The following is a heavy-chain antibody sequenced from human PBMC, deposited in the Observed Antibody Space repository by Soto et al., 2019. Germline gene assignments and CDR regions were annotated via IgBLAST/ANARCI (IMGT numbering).Heavy chain of an antibody. CDR2: INPNNDVT. V-gene: IGHV1-2*02. Sequence: QVQLVQSGAEVKNPGASVKVSCKASGYTFTDYYMHWVRQAPGQGLEWMAWINPNNDVTNYAQKFQGRVTVTRDTSISTAYMEVRNLRSDDTAIYYCARDVVVQPAVHLPQVWGRGTLVTVSS. CDR3: ARDVVVQPAVHLPQV. CDR1: GYTFTDYY. D-gene: IGHD2-2*01. J-gene: IGHJ2*01.